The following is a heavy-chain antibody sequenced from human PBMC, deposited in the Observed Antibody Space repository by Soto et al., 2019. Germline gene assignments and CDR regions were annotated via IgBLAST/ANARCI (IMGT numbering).Heavy chain of an antibody. J-gene: IGHJ6*02. CDR2: INASGGST. V-gene: IGHV1-46*01. Sequence: QVQLVQSGAEVKKPGASVKVSCETSGYTFTTYYMHWVRRAPGQGLEWMGMINASGGSTSYAQKFQGRVTMTRDTSTRTIYMELSSLRFDDTAIYYCARRAYNYANMDVWGQGTTVTVSS. CDR3: ARRAYNYANMDV. D-gene: IGHD5-18*01. CDR1: GYTFTTYY.